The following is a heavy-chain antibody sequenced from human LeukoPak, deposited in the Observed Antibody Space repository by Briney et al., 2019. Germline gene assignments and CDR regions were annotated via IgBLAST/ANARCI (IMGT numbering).Heavy chain of an antibody. CDR3: TAGAQWLAR. V-gene: IGHV3-49*04. D-gene: IGHD6-19*01. Sequence: GGSLRLSCTASGFTFGDYAMSWVRQAPGKRLEWVGFIRSKAYGGTTEYAASVKGRFTISRDDSKSVAYLQMNSLKTEDTAVYYCTAGAQWLARWGQGTLVTVSS. CDR1: GFTFGDYA. CDR2: IRSKAYGGTT. J-gene: IGHJ4*02.